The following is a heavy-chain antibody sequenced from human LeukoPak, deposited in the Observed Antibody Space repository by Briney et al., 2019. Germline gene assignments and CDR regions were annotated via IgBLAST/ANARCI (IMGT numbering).Heavy chain of an antibody. CDR1: GFTFSSYA. Sequence: PGGSLRLSCAASGFTFSSYAMSWVRQTPGKGLEWVSAISGSGGSTYYADSVKGRFTISGDNSKNTLYLQMNSLRAEDTAVYYCARSPLDSGSYAFDYWGQGTLVTVSS. CDR2: ISGSGGST. J-gene: IGHJ4*02. CDR3: ARSPLDSGSYAFDY. D-gene: IGHD1-26*01. V-gene: IGHV3-23*01.